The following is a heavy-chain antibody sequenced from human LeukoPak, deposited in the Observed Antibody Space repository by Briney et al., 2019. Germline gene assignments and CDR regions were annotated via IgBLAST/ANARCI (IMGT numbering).Heavy chain of an antibody. CDR2: IYPGDSDT. D-gene: IGHD3-22*01. CDR1: GYSFTSYW. J-gene: IGHJ3*02. Sequence: GESLKISCKGSGYSFTSYWIGWVRQMPGKGLEWMGIIYPGDSDTRYTPSFQGQVTISADKSISTAYLQWSSLKASDTAIYYCARRYYDSSGANAFDIWGQGTMLTVS. V-gene: IGHV5-51*01. CDR3: ARRYYDSSGANAFDI.